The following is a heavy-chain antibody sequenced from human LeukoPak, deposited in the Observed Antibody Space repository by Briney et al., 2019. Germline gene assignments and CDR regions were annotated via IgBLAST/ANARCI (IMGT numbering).Heavy chain of an antibody. CDR1: GFTFDDYA. Sequence: GRSLRLSCAASGFTFDDYAMHWVRHAPGKGLEWVSGISWNSGSIGYADSVKGRFTISRDNAKNSLYLQKNSLRAEDTALYYCAQGDYYDSSGYGGYWGQGTLVTVSS. D-gene: IGHD3-22*01. CDR2: ISWNSGSI. V-gene: IGHV3-9*01. CDR3: AQGDYYDSSGYGGY. J-gene: IGHJ4*02.